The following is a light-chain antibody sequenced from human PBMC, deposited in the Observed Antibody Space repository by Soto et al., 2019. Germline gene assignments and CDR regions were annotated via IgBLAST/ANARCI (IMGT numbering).Light chain of an antibody. V-gene: IGKV1-5*03. CDR1: QSINTW. CDR2: EAS. CDR3: QHYNDSFRYT. J-gene: IGKJ5*01. Sequence: DIQMTQSPSTLSASVGDRVTITCRASQSINTWLAWYQQKPGTVPKLLIYEASTLESGVPSRFSGSRSGTEFTLTVSSLQPDDFATYYCQHYNDSFRYTFGQGTRLEIK.